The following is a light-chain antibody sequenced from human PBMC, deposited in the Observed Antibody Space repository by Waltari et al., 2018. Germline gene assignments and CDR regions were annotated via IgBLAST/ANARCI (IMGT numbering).Light chain of an antibody. Sequence: QSALTQPASVSGSPGQSITISCTGTTSHVGTYNLVSWSQQHPGKAPKPIIYEVTKRPSGVSNRFSGSKSGNTASLTISGLQADDEADYYCHSHATSITSVIFGGGTKLTVI. J-gene: IGLJ2*01. CDR3: HSHATSITSVI. V-gene: IGLV2-23*02. CDR1: TSHVGTYNL. CDR2: EVT.